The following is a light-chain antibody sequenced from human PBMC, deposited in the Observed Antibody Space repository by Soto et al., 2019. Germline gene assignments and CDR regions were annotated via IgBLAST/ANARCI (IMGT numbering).Light chain of an antibody. CDR2: GAS. CDR1: QSVSSSY. Sequence: EIVLTQSPGTLSLSPGERATLSCRASQSVSSSYLAWYQQKPGQAPSLLIYGASSRAAGIPDRFSGSGSGTDFTLTISRLEPEDFAMYYCQQYGSSPPTFGQGTKVEIK. J-gene: IGKJ1*01. CDR3: QQYGSSPPT. V-gene: IGKV3-20*01.